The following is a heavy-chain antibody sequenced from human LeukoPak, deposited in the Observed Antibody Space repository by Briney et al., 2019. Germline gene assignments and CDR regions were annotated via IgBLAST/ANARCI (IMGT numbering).Heavy chain of an antibody. Sequence: GGSLRLSCAASGFTFSSYAMSWVRQAPGKGLEWVSSFGTSGGTYYADSVRGRFTISRENSKNTLFLQMNSLRADDTALYYCAKRALTGNYYFDYWGQGTLVTVSS. CDR1: GFTFSSYA. CDR2: FGTSGGT. CDR3: AKRALTGNYYFDY. J-gene: IGHJ4*02. V-gene: IGHV3-23*01.